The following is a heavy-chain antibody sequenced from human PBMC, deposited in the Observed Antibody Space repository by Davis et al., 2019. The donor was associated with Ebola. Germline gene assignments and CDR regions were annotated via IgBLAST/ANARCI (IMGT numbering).Heavy chain of an antibody. J-gene: IGHJ4*02. CDR2: IKSKTDGGTT. V-gene: IGHV3-15*01. CDR3: ATARSDSSGWLDN. D-gene: IGHD6-19*01. Sequence: GESLKISCAGSGFTFSNAWMSWVRQAPGKGLEWVGRIKSKTDGGTTDYAAPVKGRFTISRDDSKNTLYLKMNSLKTEDTAVYYCATARSDSSGWLDNWGQGTLVTVSS. CDR1: GFTFSNAW.